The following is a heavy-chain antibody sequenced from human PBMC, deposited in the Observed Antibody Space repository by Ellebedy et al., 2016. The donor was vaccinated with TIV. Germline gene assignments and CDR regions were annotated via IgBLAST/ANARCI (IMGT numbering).Heavy chain of an antibody. J-gene: IGHJ6*03. Sequence: SVKVSCXASGGTFNSYAVSWVRQAPGQGLEWMGGIITVYGTANYAQKFRGRVTITADESTRTAYMELSSLRSEDTAVYYCASPVGDSGLGYWYYPMDVWGKGTTVIVSS. D-gene: IGHD4-17*01. CDR1: GGTFNSYA. CDR2: IITVYGTA. V-gene: IGHV1-69*13. CDR3: ASPVGDSGLGYWYYPMDV.